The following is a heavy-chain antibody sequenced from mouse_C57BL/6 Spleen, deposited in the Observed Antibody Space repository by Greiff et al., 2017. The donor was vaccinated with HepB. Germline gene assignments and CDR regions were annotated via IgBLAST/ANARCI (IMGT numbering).Heavy chain of an antibody. V-gene: IGHV1-82*01. J-gene: IGHJ4*01. CDR2: IYPGDGDT. Sequence: AQLQQSGPELVKPGASVKISCKASGYAFSSSWMNWVKQRPGKGLEWIGRIYPGDGDTNYNGKFKGKATLTADKSSSTAYMQLSSLTSEDSAVYFCARQGYAMDYWGQGTSVTVSS. CDR1: GYAFSSSW. CDR3: ARQGYAMDY.